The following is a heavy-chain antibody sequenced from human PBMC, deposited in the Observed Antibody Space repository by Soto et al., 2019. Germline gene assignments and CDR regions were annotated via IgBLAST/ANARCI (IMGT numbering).Heavy chain of an antibody. D-gene: IGHD3-3*01. CDR3: ARGVYDFWSGHPKGLDY. Sequence: GGSLRLSCAASGFTFSGSAMHWVRQASGKGLEWVGRIRSKANSYATAYAVSVKGKFTISRDDSRNTAYLQMNSLKTEDTAVYYCARGVYDFWSGHPKGLDYWGQGTVVTISS. CDR1: GFTFSGSA. V-gene: IGHV3-73*01. J-gene: IGHJ4*02. CDR2: IRSKANSYAT.